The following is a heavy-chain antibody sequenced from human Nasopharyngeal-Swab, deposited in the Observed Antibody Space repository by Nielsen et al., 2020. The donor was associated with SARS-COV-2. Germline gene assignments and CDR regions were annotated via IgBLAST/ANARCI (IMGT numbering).Heavy chain of an antibody. CDR1: GFTFDRYA. CDR3: ARCHYYDSSGYQSPHFDY. D-gene: IGHD3-22*01. V-gene: IGHV3-23*01. Sequence: GGSLRLSCAASGFTFDRYAMNWVRQTPGKGLEWVSAVNGNGADTYYADSVKGRFTISRDNFKNTIYLQMNSLRAEDTAVYYCARCHYYDSSGYQSPHFDYWGQGTLVTVSS. J-gene: IGHJ4*02. CDR2: VNGNGADT.